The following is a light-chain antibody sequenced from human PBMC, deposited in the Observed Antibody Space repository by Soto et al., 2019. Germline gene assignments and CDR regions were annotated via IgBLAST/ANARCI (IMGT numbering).Light chain of an antibody. V-gene: IGKV1-5*01. CDR1: QSISTF. J-gene: IGKJ1*01. CDR2: AAS. Sequence: DIQMTQSPSSLSASVGDRVTITCRASQSISTFVNWYQQKGGNAPKLLIFAASTLIRGVPSRFSGRGSGTEFTLTISSLQVDDYATFYCQQYHTDWTFGQGTKVDIK. CDR3: QQYHTDWT.